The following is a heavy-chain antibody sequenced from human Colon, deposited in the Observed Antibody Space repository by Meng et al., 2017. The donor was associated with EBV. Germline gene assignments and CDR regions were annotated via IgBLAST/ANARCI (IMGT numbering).Heavy chain of an antibody. J-gene: IGHJ4*02. V-gene: IGHV7-4-1*02. CDR2: INPSTAHP. D-gene: IGHD2-21*02. CDR3: VRDVPDGDISLFDS. Sequence: VPLAQCVCELKKSGASVKVSGKCSAYSLRCYAVNWLRQAPGRGLGWMGWINPSTAHPTYAQDFTGRFVFSLDISVNTAYLQINSLKAEDTAIYYCVRDVPDGDISLFDSWGQGTLVTSPQ. CDR1: AYSLRCYA.